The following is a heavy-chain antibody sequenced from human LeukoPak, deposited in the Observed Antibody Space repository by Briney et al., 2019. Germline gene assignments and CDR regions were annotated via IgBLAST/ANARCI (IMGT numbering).Heavy chain of an antibody. V-gene: IGHV4-39*07. CDR1: GGSISSSSYY. J-gene: IGHJ5*02. CDR3: ARDNLAAAANWFDP. D-gene: IGHD6-13*01. Sequence: SETLSLTCTVSGGSISSSSYYWGWFRQPPGTGLEWIGSIYYSGSTYYNPSLKSRVTISVDTSKNQFSLKLGSVTAADTAVYYCARDNLAAAANWFDPWGQGTLVTVSS. CDR2: IYYSGST.